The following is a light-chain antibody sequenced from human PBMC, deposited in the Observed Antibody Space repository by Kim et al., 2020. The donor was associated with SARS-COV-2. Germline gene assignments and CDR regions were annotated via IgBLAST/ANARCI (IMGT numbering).Light chain of an antibody. J-gene: IGLJ2*01. CDR3: SSYTSTSTLI. CDR1: INDFGTYNY. V-gene: IGLV2-14*03. Sequence: GQSITISCTGTINDFGTYNYVSWYQQHPGKAPKLMISDVSDRASGVSVRFSGSKSGNTASLTISGLQAEDQADYYCSSYTSTSTLIFGGGTQLTVL. CDR2: DVS.